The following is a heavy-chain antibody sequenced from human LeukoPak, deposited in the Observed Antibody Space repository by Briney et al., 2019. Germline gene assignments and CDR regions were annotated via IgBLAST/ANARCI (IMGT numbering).Heavy chain of an antibody. Sequence: KPSETLSLTCTVSGGSISSSSYYWGWIRQPPGKGLEWIGYIYYSGSTNYNPSLKSRVTISVDTSKNQFSLKLSSVTAADTAVYYCARRGNGYSGEFDYWGQGTLVTVSS. D-gene: IGHD5-18*01. CDR3: ARRGNGYSGEFDY. V-gene: IGHV4-61*05. CDR2: IYYSGST. J-gene: IGHJ4*02. CDR1: GGSISSSSYY.